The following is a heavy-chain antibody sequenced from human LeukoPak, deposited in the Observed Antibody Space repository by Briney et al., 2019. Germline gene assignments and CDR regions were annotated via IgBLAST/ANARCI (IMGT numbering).Heavy chain of an antibody. D-gene: IGHD5/OR15-5a*01. CDR3: ARGDGVYVY. J-gene: IGHJ4*02. V-gene: IGHV3-53*01. CDR1: GFTVSSNY. Sequence: GGSRRLSCAASGFTVSSNYMTWVRQARGQGLESVSVIYFGGTTYYADSVKGRFTISRDNSKNTVYLQMTSLRVEDTAVYYCARGDGVYVYWGQGTLVTVSS. CDR2: IYFGGTT.